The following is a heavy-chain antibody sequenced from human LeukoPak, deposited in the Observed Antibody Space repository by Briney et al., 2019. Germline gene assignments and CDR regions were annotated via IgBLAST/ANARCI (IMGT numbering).Heavy chain of an antibody. J-gene: IGHJ6*03. D-gene: IGHD2-2*01. CDR3: ARGTRYYYYYMDV. Sequence: PGGSLRLSCAASGFTFSYYGMHWVRQAPGKGLEWVAVISYDGNNKYYADSVKGRFTISRDNAKNSLYLRMNSLRAEDTAVYYCARGTRYYYYYMDVWGKGTTVTVSS. CDR1: GFTFSYYG. CDR2: ISYDGNNK. V-gene: IGHV3-30*03.